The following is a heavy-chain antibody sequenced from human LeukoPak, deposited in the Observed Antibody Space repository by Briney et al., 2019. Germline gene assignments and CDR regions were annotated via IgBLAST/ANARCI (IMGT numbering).Heavy chain of an antibody. CDR2: IRYDGSNK. CDR1: GFTFSSYG. V-gene: IGHV3-30*02. CDR3: AKDSSIAAAGTTLDY. Sequence: GGSLRLSXAASGFTFSSYGMHWVRQAPGKGLEWVAFIRYDGSNKYYADSVKGRFTISRDNSKNTLYLQMNSLRAEDTAVYYCAKDSSIAAAGTTLDYWGQGTLVTVSS. J-gene: IGHJ4*02. D-gene: IGHD6-13*01.